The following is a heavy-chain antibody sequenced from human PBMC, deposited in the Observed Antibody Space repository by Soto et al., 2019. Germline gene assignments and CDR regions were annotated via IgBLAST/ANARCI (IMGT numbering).Heavy chain of an antibody. J-gene: IGHJ3*02. CDR2: IYPGDSDT. CDR3: ASPIVVVPAAIGEEAFDI. D-gene: IGHD2-2*01. V-gene: IGHV5-51*01. CDR1: GYSFTSYW. Sequence: PGESLKISCKGSGYSFTSYWIGWARQMPGKGLEWMGIIYPGDSDTRYSPSFQGQVTISADKSISTAYLQWSSLKASDIALYYFASPIVVVPAAIGEEAFDIWGQATMVTVSS.